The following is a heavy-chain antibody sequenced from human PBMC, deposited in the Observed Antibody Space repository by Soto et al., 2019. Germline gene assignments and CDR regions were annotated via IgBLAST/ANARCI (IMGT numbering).Heavy chain of an antibody. CDR3: ARQSPDYYDSSGYYRIDY. D-gene: IGHD3-22*01. J-gene: IGHJ4*02. CDR1: GGSISSSSYY. V-gene: IGHV4-39*01. CDR2: IHYSGST. Sequence: SETLSITCTVSGGSISSSSYYWGWIRQPPGKGLEWIGSIHYSGSTYYNPSLKSRVTISVDTSKNQFSLKLSSVTAADTAVYYCARQSPDYYDSSGYYRIDYWGQGTLVTVSS.